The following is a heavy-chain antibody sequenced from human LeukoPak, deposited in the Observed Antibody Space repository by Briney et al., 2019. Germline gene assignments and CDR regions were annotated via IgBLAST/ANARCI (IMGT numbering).Heavy chain of an antibody. CDR1: GGSISSSSYY. V-gene: IGHV4-39*01. Sequence: SETLSLTCTVSGGSISSSSYYWGWIRRPPGKGLEWIGSIYYSGSTYYNPSLKSRVTISVDTSKNQFSLKLSSVTAADTAVYYCARHPRTDDAFDIWGQGTMVTVSS. J-gene: IGHJ3*02. D-gene: IGHD4-17*01. CDR2: IYYSGST. CDR3: ARHPRTDDAFDI.